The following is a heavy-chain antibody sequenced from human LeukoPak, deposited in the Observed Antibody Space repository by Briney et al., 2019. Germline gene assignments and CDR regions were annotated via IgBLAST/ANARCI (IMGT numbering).Heavy chain of an antibody. V-gene: IGHV1-69*04. Sequence: GASVKVSCKASGGTFSSYAISWVRQAPGQGLEWMGRIIPIFGRANYAQKFQGRVTITADKSTSTAYMELSSLRSEDTAVYYCARDLGPLRGGFWFDPWGQGTLVTVSS. CDR3: ARDLGPLRGGFWFDP. D-gene: IGHD3-16*01. CDR1: GGTFSSYA. J-gene: IGHJ5*02. CDR2: IIPIFGRA.